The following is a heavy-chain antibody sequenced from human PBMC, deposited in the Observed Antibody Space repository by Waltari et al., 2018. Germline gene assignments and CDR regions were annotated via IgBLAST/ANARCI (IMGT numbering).Heavy chain of an antibody. J-gene: IGHJ4*02. Sequence: QVQLQESGPGLVKPSETLSLTCAVSGYSISRGYYWGWIRQPPGKGLEWIGSIYHSGRTYYTPTLKSRVTISVDTSKNQFSLKLSSVTAADTAVYYCARHRGEEVFDYWGQGTLVTVSS. CDR3: ARHRGEEVFDY. CDR1: GYSISRGYY. CDR2: IYHSGRT. D-gene: IGHD3-10*01. V-gene: IGHV4-38-2*01.